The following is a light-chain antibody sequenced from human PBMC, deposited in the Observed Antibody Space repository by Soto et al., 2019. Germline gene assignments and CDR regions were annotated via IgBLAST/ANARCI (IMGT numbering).Light chain of an antibody. CDR1: QSIVTY. V-gene: IGKV1-39*01. J-gene: IGKJ1*01. Sequence: DIQMTQSPSSLSASVGDRVTITCRASQSIVTYLNWYLQKPGEAPKLLIYAASNLQSGVPSRFSGSGFGTEFTLTISSLQPDDFATYYCQQYITSQWTFGQGTKVDIK. CDR2: AAS. CDR3: QQYITSQWT.